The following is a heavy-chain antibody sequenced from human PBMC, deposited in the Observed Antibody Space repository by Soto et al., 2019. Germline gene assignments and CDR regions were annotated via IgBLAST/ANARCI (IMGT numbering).Heavy chain of an antibody. Sequence: GGSLRLSCAASGFTFSHAWMSWVRQAPGKGLEWVGRIKSKADGETKDYGAPVRVRFTISRDDSQDILYLHMNSLRIEDTAVYYCCVIKRRDQYSTSGYWFDPWGPGTLVTVSS. V-gene: IGHV3-15*01. CDR1: GFTFSHAW. D-gene: IGHD4-4*01. CDR2: IKSKADGETK. J-gene: IGHJ5*02. CDR3: CVIKRRDQYSTSGYWFDP.